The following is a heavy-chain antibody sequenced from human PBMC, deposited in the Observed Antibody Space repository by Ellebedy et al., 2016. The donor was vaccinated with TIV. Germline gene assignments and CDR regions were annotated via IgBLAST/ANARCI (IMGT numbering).Heavy chain of an antibody. CDR2: ISGSVVTT. D-gene: IGHD5-24*01. CDR3: ARQREGYNFHYFDS. V-gene: IGHV3-23*01. Sequence: GESLKISXAASGFTFSRTAMSWVRQAPGKGLEWVSVISGSVVTTDYADSVKGRFTISRDNSKNTLILQMNSLRAEDTAEYYCARQREGYNFHYFDSWGQGTLVTVSS. J-gene: IGHJ4*02. CDR1: GFTFSRTA.